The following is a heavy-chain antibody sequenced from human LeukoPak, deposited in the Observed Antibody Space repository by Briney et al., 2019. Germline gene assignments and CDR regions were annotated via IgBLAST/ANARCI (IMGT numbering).Heavy chain of an antibody. V-gene: IGHV1-69*05. CDR3: AGQIVLTDYFDY. D-gene: IGHD2-8*01. CDR1: GGTFSSYA. Sequence: ASVKVSCKSSGGTFSSYAISWVRQAPGQGLEWMGRIIPIFGTANYAQKFQGRVTITTDESTSTAYMELSSLRSEDTAVYYCAGQIVLTDYFDYWGQGTLVTVS. J-gene: IGHJ4*02. CDR2: IIPIFGTA.